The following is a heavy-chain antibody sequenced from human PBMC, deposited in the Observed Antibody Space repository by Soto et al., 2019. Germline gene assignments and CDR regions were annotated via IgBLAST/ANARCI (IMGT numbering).Heavy chain of an antibody. CDR3: AKGAVAGILVNWFDP. Sequence: ESGGGVVQPGRSLRLSCAASGFTFSSDGMHWVRQAPGKGLEWVAVISYDGSNKYYADSVKGRFTISRDNSKNTLYLQMNSLRAEDTAVYYCAKGAVAGILVNWFDPWGQGTLVTVSS. J-gene: IGHJ5*02. D-gene: IGHD6-19*01. CDR2: ISYDGSNK. CDR1: GFTFSSDG. V-gene: IGHV3-30*18.